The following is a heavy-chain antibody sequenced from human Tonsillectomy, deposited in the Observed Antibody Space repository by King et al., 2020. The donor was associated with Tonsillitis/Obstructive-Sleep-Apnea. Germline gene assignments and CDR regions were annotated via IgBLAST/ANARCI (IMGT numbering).Heavy chain of an antibody. Sequence: QLVQSGAEVKKPGASVKVSCKASGYTFTSYGISWVRQAPGQGLEWMGWISAYNGNTNYAQKHQGRVTMTTDTSTSTAYMELRSLRSDDTAVYYCARGLTVTQDYYYYYYMDVWGKGTTVTVSS. D-gene: IGHD4-11*01. J-gene: IGHJ6*03. CDR1: GYTFTSYG. V-gene: IGHV1-18*01. CDR3: ARGLTVTQDYYYYYYMDV. CDR2: ISAYNGNT.